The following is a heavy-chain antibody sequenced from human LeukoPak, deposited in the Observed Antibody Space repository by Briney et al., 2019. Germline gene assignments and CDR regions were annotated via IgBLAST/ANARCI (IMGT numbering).Heavy chain of an antibody. J-gene: IGHJ6*04. Sequence: GGSLRLSCAASGFTFSSYGMHWVRQAPGKGLEWVAVISYDGSNKYYADSVKGRFTISRDNSKNTLYLQMNSLRAEDTAVYYCDPKPPPPEMDVWGKGTTVTVSS. CDR1: GFTFSSYG. CDR2: ISYDGSNK. V-gene: IGHV3-30*03. CDR3: DPKPPPPEMDV. D-gene: IGHD1-14*01.